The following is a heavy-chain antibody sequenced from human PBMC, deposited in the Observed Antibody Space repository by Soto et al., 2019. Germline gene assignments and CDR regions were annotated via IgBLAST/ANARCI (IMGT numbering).Heavy chain of an antibody. J-gene: IGHJ6*02. D-gene: IGHD1-1*01. V-gene: IGHV5-51*01. CDR2: IYPGDSDT. CDR1: GYSFTSYW. CDR3: ARGVTTGTNYYYYYGMDV. Sequence: PGESLKISCKGSGYSFTSYWIGWVRQMPGKGLEWMGIIYPGDSDTRYSPSFQGQVTISADKSISTAYLQWSSLKASDTAMYYCARGVTTGTNYYYYYGMDVWGQGTTVTVSS.